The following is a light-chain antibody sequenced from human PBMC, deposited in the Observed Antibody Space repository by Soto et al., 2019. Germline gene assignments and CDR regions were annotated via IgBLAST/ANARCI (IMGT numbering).Light chain of an antibody. CDR2: DAS. CDR1: RSFTAT. J-gene: IGKJ5*01. CDR3: QQRSSNWPPVT. Sequence: EIVLTQSQAPWLFSPGERPTPPSGASRSFTATLACYQQKPGQAPRLLIYDASNRATGIPARFSGSGSGTDFTLTISSLEPEDFAVYYCQQRSSNWPPVTFGQGTRLEIK. V-gene: IGKV3-11*01.